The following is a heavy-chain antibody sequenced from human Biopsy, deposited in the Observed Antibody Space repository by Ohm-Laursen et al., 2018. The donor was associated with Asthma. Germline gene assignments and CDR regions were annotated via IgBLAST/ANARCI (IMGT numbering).Heavy chain of an antibody. CDR2: ISVYIGNT. V-gene: IGHV1-18*01. J-gene: IGHJ6*02. CDR1: GYTFNSAG. D-gene: IGHD3-10*01. CDR3: ARAVDYSHYYGIDV. Sequence: SVYVSCKTSGYTFNSAGITWVRQAPGQGLEWMGWISVYIGNTKVAQKLQDRVTMITDTSTSTAYMELRSLRSDDTAVYFCARAVDYSHYYGIDVWGQGTTVTV.